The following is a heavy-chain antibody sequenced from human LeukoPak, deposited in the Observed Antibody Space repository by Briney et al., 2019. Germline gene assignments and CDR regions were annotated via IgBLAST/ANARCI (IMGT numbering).Heavy chain of an antibody. V-gene: IGHV4-34*01. J-gene: IGHJ4*02. CDR1: GGSISSYY. CDR3: AREMATIDY. Sequence: SETLSLTCTVSGGSISSYYWSWIRQPPGKGLEWIGEINHSGSTNYNPSLKSRVTISVDTSKNQFSLKLSSVTAADTAVYYCAREMATIDYWGQGTLVTVSS. D-gene: IGHD5-24*01. CDR2: INHSGST.